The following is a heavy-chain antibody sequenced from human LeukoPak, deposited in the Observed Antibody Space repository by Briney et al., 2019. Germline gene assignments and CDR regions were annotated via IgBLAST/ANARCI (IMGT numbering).Heavy chain of an antibody. V-gene: IGHV1-18*01. J-gene: IGHJ6*02. CDR1: GYTFTSYG. CDR2: ISADNGNT. Sequence: ASVTVSFKASGYTFTSYGISWVRQAPGQGLEWMGWISADNGNTNYAQKLQGRVTMTTDTSTSTAYMELRSLRSDDTAVYYCARDRATVVTGDLYYYYGMDVWGQGTTVTVSS. D-gene: IGHD4-23*01. CDR3: ARDRATVVTGDLYYYYGMDV.